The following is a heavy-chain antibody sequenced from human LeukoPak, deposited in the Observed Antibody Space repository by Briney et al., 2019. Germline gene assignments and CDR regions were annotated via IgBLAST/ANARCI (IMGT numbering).Heavy chain of an antibody. CDR1: GGSISSYY. J-gene: IGHJ4*02. CDR3: ASDSFYDSGGYFYY. D-gene: IGHD3-22*01. V-gene: IGHV4-4*07. Sequence: SETLSLTCTVSGGSISSYYWSWIRQPAGKGLEWIGRIYTSGSTNYNPSLKSRVTLSVDTSKNQFSLKLSSVTAADTAMYYCASDSFYDSGGYFYYWGQGTLVTVSS. CDR2: IYTSGST.